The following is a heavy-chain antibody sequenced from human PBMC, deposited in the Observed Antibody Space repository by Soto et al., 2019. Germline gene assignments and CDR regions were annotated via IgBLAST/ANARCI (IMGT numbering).Heavy chain of an antibody. Sequence: SETLSLTCTVSGGSISSGGYYWSWIRQHPGKGLEWIGYIYYSGSTYYNPSLKSRVTISVDTSKNQFSLKLSSVTAADTAVYYCASSSRYSGYDELNDAFDIWGQGTMVTVS. J-gene: IGHJ3*02. V-gene: IGHV4-31*03. CDR3: ASSSRYSGYDELNDAFDI. D-gene: IGHD5-12*01. CDR2: IYYSGST. CDR1: GGSISSGGYY.